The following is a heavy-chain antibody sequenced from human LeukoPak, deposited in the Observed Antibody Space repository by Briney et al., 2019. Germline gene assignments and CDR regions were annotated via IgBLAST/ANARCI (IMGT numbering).Heavy chain of an antibody. Sequence: ASVKVSCKASGYTFTSYAMYWVRQAPGQRLEWMGWINAGNGNTKYSQKFQGRVTITRDTSASTAYMELSSLRSEDTAVYYCARGLGGRRVYYYYGMDVWGKGTTVTVSS. CDR1: GYTFTSYA. CDR2: INAGNGNT. V-gene: IGHV1-3*01. CDR3: ARGLGGRRVYYYYGMDV. D-gene: IGHD3-16*01. J-gene: IGHJ6*04.